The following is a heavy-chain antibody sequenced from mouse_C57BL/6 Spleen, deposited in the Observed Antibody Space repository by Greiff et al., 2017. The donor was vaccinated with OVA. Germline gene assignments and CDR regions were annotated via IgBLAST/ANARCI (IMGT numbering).Heavy chain of an antibody. J-gene: IGHJ1*03. V-gene: IGHV5-9-1*02. D-gene: IGHD2-2*01. CDR2: ISSGGDYI. CDR1: GFTFSSYA. CDR3: TRGDIGYRQGYFDV. Sequence: EVKVVESGEGLVKPGGSLKLSCAASGFTFSSYAMSWVRQTPEKRLEWVAYISSGGDYIYYADTVKGRFTISRDNARNTLYLQMSSLKSEDTAMYYCTRGDIGYRQGYFDVWGTGTTVTVSS.